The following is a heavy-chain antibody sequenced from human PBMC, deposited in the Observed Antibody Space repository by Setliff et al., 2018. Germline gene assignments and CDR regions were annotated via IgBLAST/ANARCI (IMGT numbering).Heavy chain of an antibody. J-gene: IGHJ3*02. D-gene: IGHD3-22*01. V-gene: IGHV4-39*07. CDR1: GGSISSSSYY. CDR2: IYYSGST. CDR3: ARDLIPVTYYYDSSGYSGAFDI. Sequence: LSLTCTVSGGSISSSSYYWGWIRQPPGKGLEWIGSIYYSGSTYYNPSLKSRVTISVDTSKNQFSLKLSSVTAADTAVYYCARDLIPVTYYYDSSGYSGAFDIWGQGTMVTVS.